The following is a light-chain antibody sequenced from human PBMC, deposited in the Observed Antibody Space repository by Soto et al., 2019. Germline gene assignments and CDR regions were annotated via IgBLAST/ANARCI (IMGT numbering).Light chain of an antibody. CDR2: GAS. J-gene: IGKJ2*01. Sequence: DIQMTQSPSSLSASVGDRVTITCRASQSLSNYLNWYQQKLGKAPKLLIYGASSLQRGVRSRFSGSGSGTEFTLTISSLQPEDFATYYCQQGYSNPRTVCPGTRLEIK. CDR3: QQGYSNPRT. CDR1: QSLSNY. V-gene: IGKV1-39*01.